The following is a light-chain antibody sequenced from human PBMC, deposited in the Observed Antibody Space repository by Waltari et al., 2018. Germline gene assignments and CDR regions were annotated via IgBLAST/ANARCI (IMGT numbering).Light chain of an antibody. Sequence: DIQMTQSPSSLSASVGDRVTITCRASQSVRNFLYWYQQEPGKAPKLLIYATSSLQTGVPSRFSGSGSGTDFTLSISSLQPEDFAIYFCQQGYMTPRTFGQGTKVEIK. CDR3: QQGYMTPRT. J-gene: IGKJ1*01. CDR1: QSVRNF. CDR2: ATS. V-gene: IGKV1-39*01.